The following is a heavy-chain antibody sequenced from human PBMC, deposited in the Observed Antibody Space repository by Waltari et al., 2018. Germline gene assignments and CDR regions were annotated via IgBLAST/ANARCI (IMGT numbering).Heavy chain of an antibody. CDR2: IYTSGST. CDR3: ARSHLQRLTATVTNFDY. Sequence: QVQLQESGPGLVKPSQTLSLTCTVSGGSISSGSYYWSWIRQPAGKGLEWIGRIYTSGSTNYNPSLKSRVTISVDTSKNQFSLKLSSVTAADTAVYYCARSHLQRLTATVTNFDYWGQGTLVTVSS. J-gene: IGHJ4*02. D-gene: IGHD4-17*01. V-gene: IGHV4-61*02. CDR1: GGSISSGSYY.